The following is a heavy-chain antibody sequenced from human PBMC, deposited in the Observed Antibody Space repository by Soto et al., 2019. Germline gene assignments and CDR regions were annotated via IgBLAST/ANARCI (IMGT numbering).Heavy chain of an antibody. J-gene: IGHJ3*02. Sequence: ASVAMSCTAGGYGFENNGISPVRQATKKVLEWMGWINPYNANTNYAQKLQGRVTMTTDTSTSTAYMDLRSLTSDDTAVYYCARDRVAGIWGDAFDIWGQGTIVTVS. V-gene: IGHV1-18*04. CDR3: ARDRVAGIWGDAFDI. D-gene: IGHD3-16*01. CDR1: GYGFENNG. CDR2: INPYNANT.